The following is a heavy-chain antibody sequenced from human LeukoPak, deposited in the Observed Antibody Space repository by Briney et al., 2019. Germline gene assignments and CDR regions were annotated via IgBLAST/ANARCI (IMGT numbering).Heavy chain of an antibody. CDR3: ARVLFVTGAFDI. CDR1: GYTFTSYG. D-gene: IGHD2/OR15-2a*01. V-gene: IGHV1-18*01. J-gene: IGHJ3*02. CDR2: ISAYNGNT. Sequence: ASVKVSCKPSGYTFTSYGISWVRRAPGQGLEWMGWISAYNGNTNYAQKLQGRVTMTTDTSTSTAYMELRSLRSDDTAVYYCARVLFVTGAFDIWGQGTMVTVSS.